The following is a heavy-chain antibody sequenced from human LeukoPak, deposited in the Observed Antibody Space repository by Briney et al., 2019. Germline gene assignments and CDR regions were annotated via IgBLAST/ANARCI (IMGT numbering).Heavy chain of an antibody. D-gene: IGHD3-22*01. CDR1: GGTFSSYA. J-gene: IGHJ3*02. CDR3: ARIRGELHYDSSGYPDAFDI. Sequence: GASVKVSCKASGGTFSSYAISWVRQAPGQGLEWMGGIIPIFGTANYAQKFQGRVTITADESTSTAYMELSSLRSEDTAVYYCARIRGELHYDSSGYPDAFDIWGQGTMVTVSS. V-gene: IGHV1-69*13. CDR2: IIPIFGTA.